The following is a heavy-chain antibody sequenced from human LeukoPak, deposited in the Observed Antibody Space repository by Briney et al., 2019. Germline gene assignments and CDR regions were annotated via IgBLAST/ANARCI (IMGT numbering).Heavy chain of an antibody. CDR3: ARDPSVYYYDSSGYSPFDP. J-gene: IGHJ5*02. V-gene: IGHV1-18*01. D-gene: IGHD3-22*01. CDR2: ISAYNGNT. CDR1: GYTFTSYG. Sequence: GASVKVSCKASGYTFTSYGISWVRQAPGQGLEWMGWISAYNGNTNYAQKLQGRATMTTDTSTSTAYMELRSLRSDDTAVYYCARDPSVYYYDSSGYSPFDPWGQGTLVTVSS.